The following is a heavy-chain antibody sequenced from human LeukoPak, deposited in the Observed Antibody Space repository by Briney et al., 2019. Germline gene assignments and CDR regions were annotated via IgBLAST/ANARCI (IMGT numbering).Heavy chain of an antibody. J-gene: IGHJ4*02. CDR2: ISYDGSNK. CDR3: ARDQYSSSLVD. Sequence: PGGSLRLSCAASGFTFSSYAMHWVRQAPGKGLEWVAVISYDGSNKYYADSVKGRFTISRDNSKNTLYLQMNSLRAEDTAVYYCARDQYSSSLVDWGQGTLVTVSS. V-gene: IGHV3-30-3*01. D-gene: IGHD6-13*01. CDR1: GFTFSSYA.